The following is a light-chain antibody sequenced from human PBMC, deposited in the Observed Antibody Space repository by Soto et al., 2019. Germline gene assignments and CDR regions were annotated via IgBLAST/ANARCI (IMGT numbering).Light chain of an antibody. CDR1: QDITNY. J-gene: IGKJ4*01. CDR3: QQYGSSPLT. V-gene: IGKV1-33*01. Sequence: DIQMTQSPSSLSASVGDRVTITCQASQDITNYLNWYQQKPGKAPQLLIYGASSRATGIPDRFSGSGSGTDFTLTISRLEPEDFAVYYCQQYGSSPLTFGGGTKVDIK. CDR2: GAS.